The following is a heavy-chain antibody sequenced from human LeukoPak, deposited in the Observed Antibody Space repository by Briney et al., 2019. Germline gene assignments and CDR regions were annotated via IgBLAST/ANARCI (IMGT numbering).Heavy chain of an antibody. J-gene: IGHJ3*02. CDR1: GYTFTGYY. V-gene: IGHV1-2*04. Sequence: GASVKVSCKASGYTFTGYYMHWVRQAPGQGLEWMGWINPNSGGTNYAQKFQGWVTMTRDTSISTAYMELSRLRSDDTAVYYCARGGEGSGQAFGIWGQGTMVTVSS. CDR3: ARGGEGSGQAFGI. CDR2: INPNSGGT. D-gene: IGHD6-19*01.